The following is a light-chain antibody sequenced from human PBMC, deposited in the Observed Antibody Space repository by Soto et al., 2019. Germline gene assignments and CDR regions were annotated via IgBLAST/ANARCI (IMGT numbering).Light chain of an antibody. CDR1: QSVSSW. J-gene: IGKJ1*01. Sequence: DIQMTQSPSTLSASVGDRVTITCRASQSVSSWLAWYQQKPGKAPNLLIYDASSLESGVPSRFSGSGSDTEFTLTIHSLHPDDFATYYCQQYNSYSTFGQGTKAEIK. V-gene: IGKV1-5*01. CDR2: DAS. CDR3: QQYNSYST.